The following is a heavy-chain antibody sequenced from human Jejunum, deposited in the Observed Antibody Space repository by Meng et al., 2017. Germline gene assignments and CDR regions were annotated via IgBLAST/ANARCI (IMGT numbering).Heavy chain of an antibody. CDR2: INMDSSRT. CDR1: GFTFNNYW. V-gene: IGHV3-74*01. D-gene: IGHD1-26*01. Sequence: EVKLLESGGGLVLPGGSLRLSCAASGFTFNNYWMHWVRQAPGKGLVWVSRINMDSSRTVYAESVKGRFTISRDNAKNMVYLQMNGLRAEDTAVYYCAGERWEKSYAWWGQGTLVTVSS. CDR3: AGERWEKSYAW. J-gene: IGHJ4*02.